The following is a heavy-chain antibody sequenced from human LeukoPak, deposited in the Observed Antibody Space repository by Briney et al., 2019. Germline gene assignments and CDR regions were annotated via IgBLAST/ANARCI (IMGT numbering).Heavy chain of an antibody. V-gene: IGHV1-18*04. CDR1: GYTFTSYG. CDR3: ARGAYYDILTGLLDY. CDR2: ISAYNGNT. J-gene: IGHJ4*02. D-gene: IGHD3-9*01. Sequence: ASVKVSCKASGYTFTSYGISWVRQAPGQGLEWIGWISAYNGNTNYARKLQGRVTMTTDTSTSTAYMELRSLRSDDTAVYYCARGAYYDILTGLLDYWGQGTLVTVSS.